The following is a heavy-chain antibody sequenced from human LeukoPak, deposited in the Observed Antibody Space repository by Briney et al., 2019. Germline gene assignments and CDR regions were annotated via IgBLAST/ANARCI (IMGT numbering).Heavy chain of an antibody. V-gene: IGHV3-48*03. J-gene: IGHJ3*02. D-gene: IGHD3-22*01. CDR2: ISSSGSTR. CDR1: GFTFSSYE. CDR3: AREGIVVLKGAFDI. Sequence: AGGSLRLSCTVSGFTFSSYEMNWVRQAPGKGLEWVSYISSSGSTRYYADSVKGRFTISRDNAKNSLYLQMNSLRAEDTAVYYCAREGIVVLKGAFDIWGQGTMVTVSS.